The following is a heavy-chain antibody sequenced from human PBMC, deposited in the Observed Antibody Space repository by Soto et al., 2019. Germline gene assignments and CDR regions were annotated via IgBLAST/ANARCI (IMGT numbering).Heavy chain of an antibody. J-gene: IGHJ3*01. CDR3: ATHLDDKRNYIDALDV. CDR1: GYSFTTFW. Sequence: PRAPLKISCNVFGYSFTTFWSSWVRQTPEKGLEWMVGCDGADSFTNYSPSFPDQVTISVDKSINTANLQWSSVKATVTAIYSCATHLDDKRNYIDALDVWGQGTMVTV. V-gene: IGHV5-10-1*04. CDR2: CDGADSFT. D-gene: IGHD3-22*01.